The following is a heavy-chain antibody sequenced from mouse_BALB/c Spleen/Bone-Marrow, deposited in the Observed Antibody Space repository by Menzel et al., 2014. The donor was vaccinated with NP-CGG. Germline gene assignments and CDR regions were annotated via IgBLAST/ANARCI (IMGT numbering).Heavy chain of an antibody. CDR1: GYTFTTYW. CDR3: GRDYXXXXXXXXDX. J-gene: IGHJ4*01. V-gene: IGHV1-7*01. D-gene: IGHD2-4*01. CDR2: XNPNTGYT. Sequence: VQLQESGAELAKPGASVKMSCKASGYTFTTYWMHWVKQRPGQGLEWIGYXNPNTGYTEYNQKFKDKATLTADKSSSTAYMQLSSLTSEDSAVYYCGRDYXXXXXXXXDXWGQGTSVTVSS.